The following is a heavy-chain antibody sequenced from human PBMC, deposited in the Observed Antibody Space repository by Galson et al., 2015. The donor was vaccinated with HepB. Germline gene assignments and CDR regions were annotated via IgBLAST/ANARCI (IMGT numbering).Heavy chain of an antibody. J-gene: IGHJ4*02. CDR1: GYSFTSYW. Sequence: QSGAEVKKPGESLKISCKGSGYSFTSYWIGWVRQMPGKGLEWMGRIDPSDSYTNYSPSFQGHVTISADKSITTAYLQWSSLKASDTAMYYCARLERDGYNGDAVGTPIDDYWGQGTLVTVSS. D-gene: IGHD5-24*01. V-gene: IGHV5-10-1*01. CDR3: ARLERDGYNGDAVGTPIDDY. CDR2: IDPSDSYT.